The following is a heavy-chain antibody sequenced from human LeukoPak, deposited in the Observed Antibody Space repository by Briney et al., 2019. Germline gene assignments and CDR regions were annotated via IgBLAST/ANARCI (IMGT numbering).Heavy chain of an antibody. V-gene: IGHV3-64*01. D-gene: IGHD2-21*02. Sequence: PGRSLRLSCAASGFTFSSYAMHWVRQAPGKGLEYVSAISSNGGSTYYANSVKGRFTISRDNSKNTLYLQMGSLRAEDMAVYYCARDAWKYCGGDCYVDYWGQGTLVTVSS. CDR2: ISSNGGST. CDR1: GFTFSSYA. CDR3: ARDAWKYCGGDCYVDY. J-gene: IGHJ4*02.